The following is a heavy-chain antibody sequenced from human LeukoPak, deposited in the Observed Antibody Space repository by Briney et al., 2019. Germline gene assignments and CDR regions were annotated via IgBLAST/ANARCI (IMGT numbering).Heavy chain of an antibody. V-gene: IGHV4-4*09. CDR1: GGSIGTYY. Sequence: SETLSLTCTVSGGSIGTYYWSWIRQPPGKGLEWIGNIFTAGRTNYNPSLKRRVAISVDTSQNQFSLNLNSVTAADTAVYYCARFSRSLQYNYYYMDVWGKGTTVTVSS. D-gene: IGHD3-3*02. CDR2: IFTAGRT. J-gene: IGHJ6*03. CDR3: ARFSRSLQYNYYYMDV.